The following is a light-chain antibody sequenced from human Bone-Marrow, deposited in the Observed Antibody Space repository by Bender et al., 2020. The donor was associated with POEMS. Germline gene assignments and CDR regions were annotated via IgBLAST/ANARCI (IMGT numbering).Light chain of an antibody. V-gene: IGLV1-44*01. CDR2: SNY. CDR1: DSNFGGNN. CDR3: SSFTSSSTRL. Sequence: QSVLTQPPSASGTPGQSVIISCSGTDSNFGGNNVNWYQHLPGTAPRLVVYSNYQRPSGVPDRFSGSKSGNTASLTVSGLQAEDEADYYCSSFTSSSTRLFGGGTKLTVL. J-gene: IGLJ2*01.